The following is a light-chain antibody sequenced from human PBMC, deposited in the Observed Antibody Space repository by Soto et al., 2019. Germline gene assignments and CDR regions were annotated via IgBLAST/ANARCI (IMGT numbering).Light chain of an antibody. V-gene: IGLV2-14*03. CDR2: DVS. CDR3: SSFRSSSTSYV. CDR1: SSGIGDSNY. J-gene: IGLJ1*01. Sequence: QSALTQPASVSGSPGQSITISCTGTSSGIGDSNYVSWYQQHPGKAPKLVIYDVSNRPSGVSNRFSGSKSANTASLTISGLQAEDDADYYFSSFRSSSTSYVFGTGTKLTVL.